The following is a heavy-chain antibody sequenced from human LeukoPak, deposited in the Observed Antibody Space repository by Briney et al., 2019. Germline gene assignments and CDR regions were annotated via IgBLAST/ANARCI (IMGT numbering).Heavy chain of an antibody. V-gene: IGHV3-30*03. D-gene: IGHD6-13*01. CDR2: ISYDGNNE. J-gene: IGHJ1*01. CDR3: ARVGAAAGTGYFQH. CDR1: GFTFSGYG. Sequence: PGGSLRLSCAASGFTFSGYGMHWVRQAPGKGLEWVAVISYDGNNEYYADSVKGRFTISRDNAKNSLYLQMNSLRAEDTAVYYCARVGAAAGTGYFQHWGQGTLVTVSS.